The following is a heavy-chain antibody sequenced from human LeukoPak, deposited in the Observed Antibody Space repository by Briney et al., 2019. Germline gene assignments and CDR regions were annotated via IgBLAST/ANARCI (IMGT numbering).Heavy chain of an antibody. D-gene: IGHD6-6*01. V-gene: IGHV7-4-1*02. CDR1: GYTFTSYA. J-gene: IGHJ6*02. CDR2: INTNTGNP. Sequence: ASVKVSCKASGYTFTSYATNWVRQAPGQGLEWMGWINTNTGNPTYAQGFTGRFVFSLDTSVSTAYLQISSLKAGDTAVYYCARGRPFYYYYYGMDVWGQGTTVTVSS. CDR3: ARGRPFYYYYYGMDV.